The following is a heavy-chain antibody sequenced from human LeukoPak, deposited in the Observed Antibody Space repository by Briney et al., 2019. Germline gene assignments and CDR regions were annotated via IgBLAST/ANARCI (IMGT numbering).Heavy chain of an antibody. D-gene: IGHD3-10*01. CDR3: ARAMYGSGTYYVDY. CDR2: INPNSGGT. CDR1: GYTFTAYY. Sequence: GASVKVSCKASGYTFTAYYLHWVRQAPGQGLEWMGWINPNSGGTNYAQKFHGRVTMTRDTSISTAYMELSWLRSDDTAVYYCARAMYGSGTYYVDYWGQGTLVTVSS. J-gene: IGHJ4*02. V-gene: IGHV1-2*02.